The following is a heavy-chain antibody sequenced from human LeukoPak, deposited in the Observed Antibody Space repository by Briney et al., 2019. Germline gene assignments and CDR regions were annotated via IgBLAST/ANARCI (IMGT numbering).Heavy chain of an antibody. V-gene: IGHV3-23*01. CDR2: IISSAGTT. D-gene: IGHD4-17*01. J-gene: IGHJ6*02. CDR3: AKGGGDYITFYALDV. CDR1: GFPLSDYA. Sequence: GGSLRLSCAASGFPLSDYAMSWGRQGPRKGVEWVSGIISSAGTTYYAVSVTARFTISRYNSRNTLFLQMNSLRAEDTAVYYCAKGGGDYITFYALDVWGQGTTVTVSS.